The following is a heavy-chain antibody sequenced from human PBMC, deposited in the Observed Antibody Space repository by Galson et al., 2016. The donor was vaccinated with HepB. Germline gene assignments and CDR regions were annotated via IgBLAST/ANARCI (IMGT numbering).Heavy chain of an antibody. CDR3: TRGVRGMDV. Sequence: SLRLSCAASGFTVGNNFMTWVRRPPEKGLEWVSLIYSGGGTDYADSVKGRFTISRDSSKNILYLQMNSLRPEDTAVYYCTRGVRGMDVWGQGTTVTVSS. J-gene: IGHJ6*02. CDR1: GFTVGNNF. V-gene: IGHV3-53*01. CDR2: IYSGGGT.